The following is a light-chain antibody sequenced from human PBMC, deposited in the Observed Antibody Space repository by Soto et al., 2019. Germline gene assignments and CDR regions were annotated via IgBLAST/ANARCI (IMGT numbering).Light chain of an antibody. CDR2: AAS. Sequence: DTQMTQSPSSLSACVGDRVTITCRASQSISSYLNWYQQKPGKAPKLLIYAASSLQSGVPSRFSGSGSGTDFTLTISSLQPDDFGTDYCQQSYSTPRTFGQGTKVAIK. V-gene: IGKV1-39*01. CDR1: QSISSY. J-gene: IGKJ1*01. CDR3: QQSYSTPRT.